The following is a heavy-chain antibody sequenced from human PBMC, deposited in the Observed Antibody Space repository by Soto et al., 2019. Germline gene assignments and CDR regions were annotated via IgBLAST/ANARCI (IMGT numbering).Heavy chain of an antibody. CDR3: ARGSSGWYDP. Sequence: QVQLVQSGAEVKKPGASVKVSCKASGYSFTNYDISWVRQATGQGLEWMAWMSPNSGNTGYAQKFQGRVTLTRDISISTAYMELSSLRSEDTAVYYCARGSSGWYDPLGQGTLVTVSS. CDR2: MSPNSGNT. J-gene: IGHJ5*02. D-gene: IGHD6-19*01. V-gene: IGHV1-8*01. CDR1: GYSFTNYD.